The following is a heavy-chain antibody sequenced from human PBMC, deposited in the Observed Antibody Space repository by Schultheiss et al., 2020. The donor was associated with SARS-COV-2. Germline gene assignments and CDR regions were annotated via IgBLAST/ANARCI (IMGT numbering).Heavy chain of an antibody. D-gene: IGHD1-26*01. CDR2: IYHSGST. J-gene: IGHJ4*02. Sequence: SETLSLTCAVSGGSISSGGYSWSWIRQPPGKGLEWIGYIYHSGSTNYNPSLKSRVTISVDTSKNQFSLKLSSVTAADTAVYYCARLRWELDYWGQGTLVTVSS. CDR1: GGSISSGGYS. CDR3: ARLRWELDY. V-gene: IGHV4-30-2*01.